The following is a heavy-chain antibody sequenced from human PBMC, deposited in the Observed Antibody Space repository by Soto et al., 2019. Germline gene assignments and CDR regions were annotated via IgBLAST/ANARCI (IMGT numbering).Heavy chain of an antibody. CDR2: ISAYNGNT. CDR1: GYTFTSYG. Sequence: ASVKGSCKASGYTFTSYGSSWVRQAPVQGLEWMGWISAYNGNTNYAQKLQGRVTMTTNTSISTAYMELSSLRSEDTAVYYCARVPPPPGIAHADPFAYWGQGTLVTVSS. J-gene: IGHJ4*02. CDR3: ARVPPPPGIAHADPFAY. V-gene: IGHV1-18*01. D-gene: IGHD6-13*01.